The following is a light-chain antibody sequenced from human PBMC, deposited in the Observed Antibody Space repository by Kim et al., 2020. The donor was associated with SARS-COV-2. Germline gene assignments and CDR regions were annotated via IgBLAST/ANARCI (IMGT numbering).Light chain of an antibody. Sequence: DIQMTQSPSTLSASVGDRVTITCRASLSISTWLAWYQQKPGRAPKLLIHEASTLESGVPSRFSGSGSGTEFTLTITSLQPDDFATYYSQQYYRYSGSGTFGQRTKVDIK. CDR3: QQYYRYSGSGT. V-gene: IGKV1-5*01. J-gene: IGKJ1*01. CDR1: LSISTW. CDR2: EAS.